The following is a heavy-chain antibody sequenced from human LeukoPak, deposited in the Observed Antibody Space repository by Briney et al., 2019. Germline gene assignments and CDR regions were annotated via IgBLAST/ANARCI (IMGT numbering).Heavy chain of an antibody. D-gene: IGHD6-19*01. CDR3: AKDHGTAVAGFYY. Sequence: GRSLRLSCAASGFTFSSYAMHWVRQAPGKGLEWVAVISYDGSNKYYADSVKGRFTISRDNSKNTLYLQMNSLRAEDTAIYYCAKDHGTAVAGFYYWGQGTLVTVSS. J-gene: IGHJ4*02. CDR1: GFTFSSYA. CDR2: ISYDGSNK. V-gene: IGHV3-30*04.